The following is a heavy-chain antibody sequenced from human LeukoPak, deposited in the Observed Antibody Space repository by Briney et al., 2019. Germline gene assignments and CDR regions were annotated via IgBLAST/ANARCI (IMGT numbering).Heavy chain of an antibody. J-gene: IGHJ4*02. CDR2: IIPILGIA. CDR1: AGTFSSYA. V-gene: IGHV1-69*04. CDR3: ARVSSGSYSS. Sequence: GASVNVSFKASAGTFSSYAISWVRQAPGQGLEWMGRIIPILGIANYAQKFQGRVTITADKSTSTAYMELSSLRSEDTAVYYCARVSSGSYSSWGQGTLVTVSS. D-gene: IGHD1-26*01.